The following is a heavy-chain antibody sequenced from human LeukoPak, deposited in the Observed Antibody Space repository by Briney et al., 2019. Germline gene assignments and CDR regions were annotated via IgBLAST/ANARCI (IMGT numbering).Heavy chain of an antibody. J-gene: IGHJ6*03. V-gene: IGHV1-69*06. D-gene: IGHD1-1*01. CDR1: GGTFSNYG. CDR3: TRGELERPYYYYYMDV. CDR2: ITPIVGTA. Sequence: SVKVSCKASGGTFSNYGFSWVRQAPGQGLEWMGGITPIVGTADYEQKFQGRVTITADKSTSTVYMELSSLRSEDSAVYYCTRGELERPYYYYYMDVWGKGTTVTVSS.